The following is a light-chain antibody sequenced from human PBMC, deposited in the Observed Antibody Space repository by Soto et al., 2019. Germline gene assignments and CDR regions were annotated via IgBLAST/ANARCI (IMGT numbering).Light chain of an antibody. CDR3: HQYNSYSWT. CDR2: KAY. V-gene: IGKV1-5*03. CDR1: QSLNNW. Sequence: DIQMTQSPSTLSASVGDRVTITCRASQSLNNWLAWYQQKPGKAPTLRIYKAYSLESGVPSRFSGSGSGTDFTLTISSLQPDDFAAYYCHQYNSYSWTCGQGTKVDIK. J-gene: IGKJ1*01.